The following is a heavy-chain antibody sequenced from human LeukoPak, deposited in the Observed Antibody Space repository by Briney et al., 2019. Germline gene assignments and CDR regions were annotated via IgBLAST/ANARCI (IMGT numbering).Heavy chain of an antibody. V-gene: IGHV1-18*01. D-gene: IGHD1-7*01. Sequence: ASVKVSCKASGYTFTNYGLCWVRQAPGQGLEWMGWISAYNGDTYYAQKFHGRVTMTTDTSTSTAYMKLSRPRSDDTAVYYCARGGQGRELGDYWGQGTLVTVSS. CDR3: ARGGQGRELGDY. CDR2: ISAYNGDT. CDR1: GYTFTNYG. J-gene: IGHJ4*02.